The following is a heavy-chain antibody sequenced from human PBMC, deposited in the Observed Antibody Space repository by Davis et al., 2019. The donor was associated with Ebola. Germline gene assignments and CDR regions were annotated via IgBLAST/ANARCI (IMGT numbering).Heavy chain of an antibody. D-gene: IGHD3-10*01. CDR3: ARTYRAMVQGVINWFDP. V-gene: IGHV1-8*01. J-gene: IGHJ5*02. Sequence: AASVKVSCKASGYTFTSYDINWVRQATGHGLEWMGWMNPNSGNTGYTQKFQGRVTMTRNTSISTAYMELSSLRSEDTAVYYCARTYRAMVQGVINWFDPWGQGTLVTVSS. CDR2: MNPNSGNT. CDR1: GYTFTSYD.